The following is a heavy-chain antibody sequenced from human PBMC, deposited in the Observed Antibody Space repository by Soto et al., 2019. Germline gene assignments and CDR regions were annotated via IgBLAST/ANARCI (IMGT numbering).Heavy chain of an antibody. CDR2: INHSGST. D-gene: IGHD3-3*01. CDR1: GGSFSGYY. J-gene: IGHJ4*02. CDR3: ARGTTIFGVVIIPSYFDY. Sequence: SDPLSLTCAVYGGSFSGYYWSGICQPPGKGLEWIGEINHSGSTNYNPSLKSRVTISVDTSKNQFSLKLSSVTAADTAVYYCARGTTIFGVVIIPSYFDYWGQGTLVTVSS. V-gene: IGHV4-34*01.